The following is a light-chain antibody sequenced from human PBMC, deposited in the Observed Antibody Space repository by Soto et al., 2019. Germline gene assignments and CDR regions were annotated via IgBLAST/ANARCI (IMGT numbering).Light chain of an antibody. CDR1: QSVGNL. CDR3: QKCGS. CDR2: DVV. V-gene: IGKV3-11*01. J-gene: IGKJ2*01. Sequence: EIVLTQSPVTRSVSPGERATLSCRASQSVGNLLAWYQQRPGQAPRLLMYDVVNRATGIPARFSGSGSGTDFTLTISSLETEDSAVYYCQKCGSFGQGTKLEIK.